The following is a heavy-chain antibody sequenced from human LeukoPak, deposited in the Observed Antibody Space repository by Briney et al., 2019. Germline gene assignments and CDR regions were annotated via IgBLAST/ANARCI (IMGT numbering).Heavy chain of an antibody. CDR3: ARDPSLGDFWSGLDPYYFDY. Sequence: GASVKVSCKASGYTFTSYYMHWVRQAPGQGLEWMGIINPSGGSTSYAQKFQGRVTMTRDTSTSTVYMEPSSLRSEDTAVYYCARDPSLGDFWSGLDPYYFDYWGQGTLVTVSS. V-gene: IGHV1-46*01. CDR2: INPSGGST. CDR1: GYTFTSYY. D-gene: IGHD3-3*01. J-gene: IGHJ4*02.